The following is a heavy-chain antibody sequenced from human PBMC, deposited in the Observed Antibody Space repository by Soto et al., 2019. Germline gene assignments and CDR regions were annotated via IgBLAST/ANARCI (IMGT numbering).Heavy chain of an antibody. CDR1: GGSFSGYY. Sequence: QVQLQQWGAGLLKPSETLSLTCAVYGGSFSGYYWSWIRQPPGKGLEWIGEINHSGSTNYNPSLKSRVTIAVATSKNPFSLKLSSVTAADTAVYYCARGDWDYYGSGSYYPLDYWGQGTLVTVSS. CDR3: ARGDWDYYGSGSYYPLDY. V-gene: IGHV4-34*01. J-gene: IGHJ4*02. D-gene: IGHD3-10*01. CDR2: INHSGST.